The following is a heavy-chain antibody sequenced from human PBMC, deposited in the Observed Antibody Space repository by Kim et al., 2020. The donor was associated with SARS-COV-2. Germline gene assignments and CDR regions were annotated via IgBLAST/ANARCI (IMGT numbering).Heavy chain of an antibody. CDR3: ARPYSGSYFSYFDY. D-gene: IGHD1-26*01. CDR2: ISYDGSNK. CDR1: GFTFSSYA. V-gene: IGHV3-30*04. Sequence: GGSLRLSCAAPGFTFSSYAMHWVRQAPGKGLEWVAVISYDGSNKYYADSVKGRFTISRDNSKNTLYLQMNSLRAEDTAVYYCARPYSGSYFSYFDYWGQGTLVTVSS. J-gene: IGHJ4*02.